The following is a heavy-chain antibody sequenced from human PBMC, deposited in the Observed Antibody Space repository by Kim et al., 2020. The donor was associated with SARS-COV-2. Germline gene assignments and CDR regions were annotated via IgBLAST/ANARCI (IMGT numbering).Heavy chain of an antibody. Sequence: GGSLRLSCAASGFTFSRYGMSWVRQAQGKGLEWVSTISPGGGTTYYADSVKGRFTISRDNSRNTLYLQIYSLRAEDTAIYYCAKTLRTTGYFDYWGQGTLVTVSS. CDR1: GFTFSRYG. V-gene: IGHV3-23*01. J-gene: IGHJ4*02. CDR2: ISPGGGTT. CDR3: AKTLRTTGYFDY. D-gene: IGHD4-17*01.